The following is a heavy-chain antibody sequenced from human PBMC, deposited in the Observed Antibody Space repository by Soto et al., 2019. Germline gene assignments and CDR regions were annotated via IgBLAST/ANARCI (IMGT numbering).Heavy chain of an antibody. CDR3: ARGYKHYYDSSGCFDY. Sequence: SETLSLTCAVYGGSFSGYYWSWIRQPPGKGLEWIGEINHSGSTNYNPSLKSQVPISGDTSKNQFSLKLSSVTAADTAVYYCARGYKHYYDSSGCFDYWGQGTLVTVSS. D-gene: IGHD3-22*01. CDR2: INHSGST. J-gene: IGHJ4*02. CDR1: GGSFSGYY. V-gene: IGHV4-34*01.